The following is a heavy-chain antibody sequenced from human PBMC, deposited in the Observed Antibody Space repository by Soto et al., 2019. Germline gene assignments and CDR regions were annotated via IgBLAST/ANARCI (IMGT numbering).Heavy chain of an antibody. Sequence: QVQLVQSGAEEKKPGASVNVSCKASGYTFTGYAMHWVSQAPGQRLEWMGWINAGNGNTKYSQKFQGRVTITRDTSASTAYMELSSLRSEDTAVYYCARAVAVAADFDNWGQGTLVTVSS. CDR3: ARAVAVAADFDN. D-gene: IGHD6-19*01. CDR1: GYTFTGYA. V-gene: IGHV1-3*05. J-gene: IGHJ4*02. CDR2: INAGNGNT.